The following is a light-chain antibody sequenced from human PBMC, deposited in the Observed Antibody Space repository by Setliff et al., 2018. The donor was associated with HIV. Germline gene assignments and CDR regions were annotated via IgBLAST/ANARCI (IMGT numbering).Light chain of an antibody. CDR3: TSYTSSDIYV. J-gene: IGLJ1*01. V-gene: IGLV2-14*03. CDR2: DVS. CDR1: SSDVGTYNY. Sequence: QSVLTQPASVSGSPGQSITISCTGTSSDVGTYNYVSWYQQHPGKAPKLMIYDVSKRPSGVSDRFSGSKSGNTASLTISGLQAEDEADYYCTSYTSSDIYVFATGDQGHRP.